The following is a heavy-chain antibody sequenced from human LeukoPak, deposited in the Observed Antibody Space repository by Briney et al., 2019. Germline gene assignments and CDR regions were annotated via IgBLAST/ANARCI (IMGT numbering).Heavy chain of an antibody. V-gene: IGHV4-34*01. Sequence: PSETLSLTCAVYGGSFSGYYWSWIRQPPGRGLEWIGEINRSGSANYNPSLKSRVTISVDTSKNQFSLMLSSVTAADTAVYYCASLHQVRGLTVFDYWGQGSLVTVSS. CDR2: INRSGSA. CDR3: ASLHQVRGLTVFDY. CDR1: GGSFSGYY. J-gene: IGHJ4*02. D-gene: IGHD3-10*01.